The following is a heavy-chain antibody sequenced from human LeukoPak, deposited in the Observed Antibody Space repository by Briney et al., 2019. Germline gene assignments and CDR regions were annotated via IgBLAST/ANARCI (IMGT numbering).Heavy chain of an antibody. CDR1: GGSISGYH. J-gene: IGHJ4*02. CDR3: ARARGRGIAAAGTVIPDY. Sequence: SETLSLTCNVSGGSISGYHWSWIRQPPGKGLEWLGYIYYSGSSNYNPSLKSRVTISVDTSKNQFSLKLSSVTAADTAVYYCARARGRGIAAAGTVIPDYWGQGTLVTVSS. V-gene: IGHV4-59*08. CDR2: IYYSGSS. D-gene: IGHD6-13*01.